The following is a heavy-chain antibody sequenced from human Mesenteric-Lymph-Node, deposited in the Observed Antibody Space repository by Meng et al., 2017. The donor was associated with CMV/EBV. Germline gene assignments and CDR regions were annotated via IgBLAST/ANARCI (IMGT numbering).Heavy chain of an antibody. Sequence: LRLSCTVSGGSVSSGSYYWSWIRQPPGKGLEWIGYIYYSGSTYYNPSLKSRVTISVDTSKNQFSLKLSSVTAADTAVYYCATFGELFGNWFDPWGQGTLVTVSS. CDR1: GGSVSSGSYY. J-gene: IGHJ5*02. CDR3: ATFGELFGNWFDP. CDR2: IYYSGST. D-gene: IGHD3-10*01. V-gene: IGHV4-31*03.